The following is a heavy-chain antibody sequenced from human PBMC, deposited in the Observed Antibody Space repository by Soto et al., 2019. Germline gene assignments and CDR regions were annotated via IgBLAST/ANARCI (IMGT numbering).Heavy chain of an antibody. Sequence: GGSLRLSCAASGFTVSSYGMHWVRQAPGKGLEWVAVISYDGSNKYYADSVKGRFTISRDNSKNTLYLQMNSLRAEDTAVYYCAKDGRAAAADYYYYMDVWGKGTTVTVSS. CDR1: GFTVSSYG. CDR3: AKDGRAAAADYYYYMDV. J-gene: IGHJ6*03. V-gene: IGHV3-30*18. CDR2: ISYDGSNK. D-gene: IGHD2-15*01.